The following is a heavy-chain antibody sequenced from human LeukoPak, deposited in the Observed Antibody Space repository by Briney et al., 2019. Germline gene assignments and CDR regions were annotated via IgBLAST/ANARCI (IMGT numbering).Heavy chain of an antibody. CDR2: INPSGGNT. CDR3: ARGVFGELEKLMFQH. J-gene: IGHJ1*01. V-gene: IGHV1-46*01. CDR1: GYTFTGY. D-gene: IGHD3-10*02. Sequence: ASVKVSCKASGYTFTGYIHWVRQAPGQGLEWMGIINPSGGNTRYPQKFQDRVTMTRDTSTSTVYMELSSLKSDDTAIYYCARGVFGELEKLMFQHWGQGTLVTVSS.